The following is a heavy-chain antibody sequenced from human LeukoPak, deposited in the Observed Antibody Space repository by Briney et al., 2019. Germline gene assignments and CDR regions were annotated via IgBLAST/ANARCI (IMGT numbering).Heavy chain of an antibody. CDR3: AKAAAAPGFDF. V-gene: IGHV3-74*01. CDR1: GNYW. J-gene: IGHJ4*02. D-gene: IGHD6-13*01. CDR2: INSDGSWT. Sequence: GGSLRLSCAASGNYWMHWVRQAPGKGLVWVSHINSDGSWTSYADSVKGRFTISKDNAKNTVYLQMNSLRAEDTALYYCAKAAAAPGFDFWGQGTLVTVSS.